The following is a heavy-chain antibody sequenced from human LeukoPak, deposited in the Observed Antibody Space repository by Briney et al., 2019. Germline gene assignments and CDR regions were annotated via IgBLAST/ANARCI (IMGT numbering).Heavy chain of an antibody. Sequence: GGSLRLSCAASAFAFSTYAMSWVRQAPGKGLEWVSVIGRSGGGTYYADSVKGRFTISRDNSKNTLYLQMNSLRAEDTAVYYCVKVDGYPSNYYDMDVWGQGTTVTVSS. CDR2: IGRSGGGT. CDR1: AFAFSTYA. D-gene: IGHD5-18*01. V-gene: IGHV3-23*01. J-gene: IGHJ6*02. CDR3: VKVDGYPSNYYDMDV.